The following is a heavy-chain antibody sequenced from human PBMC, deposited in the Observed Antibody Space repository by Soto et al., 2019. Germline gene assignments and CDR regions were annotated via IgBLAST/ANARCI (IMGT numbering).Heavy chain of an antibody. Sequence: GCSLKLGCVGSRFTFSTYSINWVRQAPGKGLEWVSSISSRSDIYYADSVKGRFTISRDNAKNSVSLQMNSLRAEDTAVYYCAREYTAWPLAYGLDVWGQGTTVTAP. D-gene: IGHD2-2*02. J-gene: IGHJ6*02. CDR2: ISSRSDI. V-gene: IGHV3-21*01. CDR1: RFTFSTYS. CDR3: AREYTAWPLAYGLDV.